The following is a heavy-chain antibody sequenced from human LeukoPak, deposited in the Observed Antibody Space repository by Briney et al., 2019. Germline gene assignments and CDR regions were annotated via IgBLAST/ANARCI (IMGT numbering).Heavy chain of an antibody. V-gene: IGHV1-2*02. J-gene: IGHJ4*02. D-gene: IGHD2-15*01. Sequence: ASVKVSCKASGYTFTGYYIHWVRQAPGQGLEWMGWINPNSGGTNYAQKFQGRVTMTRDTSISTAYMELSRLRSDDTAVYYCARWRGRSGGSCYDYWGQGTLVTVSS. CDR2: INPNSGGT. CDR3: ARWRGRSGGSCYDY. CDR1: GYTFTGYY.